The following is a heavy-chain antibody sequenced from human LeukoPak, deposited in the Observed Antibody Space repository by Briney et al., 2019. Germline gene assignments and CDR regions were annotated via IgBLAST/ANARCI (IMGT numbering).Heavy chain of an antibody. Sequence: SVKVSCKASGDTFSSYAITWVRQAPGQGLEWMGGIIPILGTANYAQKFQGRVTITADKSTSTAYMELSSLRSEDTAVYDCARGDSSSWFYGDYWGQGTLFTVSS. J-gene: IGHJ4*02. CDR3: ARGDSSSWFYGDY. V-gene: IGHV1-69*06. CDR1: GDTFSSYA. D-gene: IGHD6-13*01. CDR2: IIPILGTA.